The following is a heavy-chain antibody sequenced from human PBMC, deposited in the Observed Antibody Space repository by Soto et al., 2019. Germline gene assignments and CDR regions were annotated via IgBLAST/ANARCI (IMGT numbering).Heavy chain of an antibody. CDR2: IYYSGST. D-gene: IGHD3-3*01. J-gene: IGHJ6*03. CDR3: ARLGDYDFWSGYYSPPYYYYYMDV. V-gene: IGHV4-59*08. Sequence: ASETLSLTCTVSGVSISSYYWSWIRQPPGKGLEWIGYIYYSGSTNYNPSLKSRVTISVDTSKNQFSLKLSSVTAADTAVYCCARLGDYDFWSGYYSPPYYYYYMDVWGKGTTVTVSS. CDR1: GVSISSYY.